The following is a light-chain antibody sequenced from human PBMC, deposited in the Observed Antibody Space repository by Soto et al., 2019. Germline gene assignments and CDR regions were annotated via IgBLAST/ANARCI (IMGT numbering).Light chain of an antibody. Sequence: IQLTQSPSSLSASVGDRVTITCRASQGISSYLAWYQQKPGKAPKLLIYAASTLQSGVPARFSGSGSGTDFTLTISSLQPEDFATYYCQQLNSYLTWMFGQGTKVEL. V-gene: IGKV1-9*01. CDR2: AAS. CDR1: QGISSY. J-gene: IGKJ1*01. CDR3: QQLNSYLTWM.